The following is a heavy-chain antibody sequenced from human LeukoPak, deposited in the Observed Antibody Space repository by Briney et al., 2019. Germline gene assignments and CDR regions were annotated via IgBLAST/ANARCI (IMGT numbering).Heavy chain of an antibody. CDR1: GFTLSDHY. D-gene: IGHD3-22*01. CDR3: ASGYYFDY. J-gene: IGHJ4*02. V-gene: IGHV3-72*01. CDR2: IRNKDNGYTT. Sequence: GGSLRLSCAASGFTLSDHYMDWVRQAPGKGLEWVSRIRNKDNGYTTEYAASVKGRFTISRDDSKNSLNLQMNSLKTDDTAVYYCASGYYFDYWGQGTLVTVSS.